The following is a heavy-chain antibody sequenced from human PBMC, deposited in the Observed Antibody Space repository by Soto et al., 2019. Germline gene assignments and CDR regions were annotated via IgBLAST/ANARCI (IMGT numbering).Heavy chain of an antibody. V-gene: IGHV3-48*02. CDR1: GFTFSSYS. CDR2: ISSSSSTI. CDR3: ARDWGPNDFWSVLNWFDP. J-gene: IGHJ5*02. Sequence: GGSLRLSCAASGFTFSSYSMNWVRQAPGKGLEWVSYISSSSSTIYYADSVKGRFTISRDNAKNSLYLQMNSLRDEDTAVYYCARDWGPNDFWSVLNWFDPWGQGTLVTVSS. D-gene: IGHD3-3*01.